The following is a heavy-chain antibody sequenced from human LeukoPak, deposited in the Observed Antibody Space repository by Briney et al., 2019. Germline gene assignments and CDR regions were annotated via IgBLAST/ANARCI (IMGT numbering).Heavy chain of an antibody. Sequence: GGSLRLSRAASGFTVSSNYMSWVRQAPGKGLEWVSVIYSGGSTYYADSVKGRFTISRDNSKNTLYLQMNSLRADDTAVYYCARRAGAYSHPYDYWGQGTLVTVSS. J-gene: IGHJ4*02. D-gene: IGHD4/OR15-4a*01. CDR3: ARRAGAYSHPYDY. CDR1: GFTVSSNY. V-gene: IGHV3-66*04. CDR2: IYSGGST.